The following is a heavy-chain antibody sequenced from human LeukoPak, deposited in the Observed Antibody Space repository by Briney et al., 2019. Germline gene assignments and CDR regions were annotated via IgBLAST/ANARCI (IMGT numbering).Heavy chain of an antibody. Sequence: GGSLRLSCAASGLTFSSYAMHWVRQAPGKGLEWVAVISYDGSNKYYADSVKGRFTISRDNSKNTLYLQMNSLRAEDTAVYYCAKARYYHDAFDIWGQGTMVTVSS. CDR1: GLTFSSYA. CDR2: ISYDGSNK. J-gene: IGHJ3*02. V-gene: IGHV3-30*04. CDR3: AKARYYHDAFDI. D-gene: IGHD3-10*01.